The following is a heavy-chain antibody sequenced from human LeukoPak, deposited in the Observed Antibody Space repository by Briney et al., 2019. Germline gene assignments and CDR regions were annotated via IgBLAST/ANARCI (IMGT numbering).Heavy chain of an antibody. CDR1: SGSFSAYP. J-gene: IGHJ4*02. CDR2: IYYSGST. D-gene: IGHD6-6*01. CDR3: ARWYSSSSAADY. Sequence: TSETLSLTCAVYSGSFSAYPWSWIRQPPGKGLEWIGSIYYSGSTYYNPSLKSRVTISVDTSKNQFSLKLSSVTAADTAVYYCARWYSSSSAADYWGQGTLVTVSS. V-gene: IGHV4-34*01.